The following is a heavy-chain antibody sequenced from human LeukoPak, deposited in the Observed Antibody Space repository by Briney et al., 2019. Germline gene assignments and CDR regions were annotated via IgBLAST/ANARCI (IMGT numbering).Heavy chain of an antibody. V-gene: IGHV4-59*08. CDR3: ARHTCSSTSCPFDY. CDR2: IYYSGST. Sequence: PSETLSLTCTVSGGSMSPYHWGWIRQPPGKGLEWTGYIYYSGSTNYNPSLKSRVTISVDTSKNQFSLKLSSATAADTAVYYCARHTCSSTSCPFDYWGQGTLVSVSS. J-gene: IGHJ4*02. CDR1: GGSMSPYH. D-gene: IGHD2-2*01.